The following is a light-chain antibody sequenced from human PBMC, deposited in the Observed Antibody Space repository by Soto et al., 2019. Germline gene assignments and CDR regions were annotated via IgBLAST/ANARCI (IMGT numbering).Light chain of an antibody. CDR2: DIS. J-gene: IGKJ1*01. CDR3: HQYGSSLRT. V-gene: IGKV3-20*01. Sequence: EIVLTQSPATLSLSPGERATLSCRASQSLGSFLAWYQQKPGQAPRLLIYDISNRATGIPDRFSGSGSGTAFTLTISRLEPKDFAVYYCHQYGSSLRTFGQGTKVEIK. CDR1: QSLGSF.